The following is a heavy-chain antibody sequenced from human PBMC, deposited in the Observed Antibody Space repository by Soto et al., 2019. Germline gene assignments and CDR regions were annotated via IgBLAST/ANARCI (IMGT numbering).Heavy chain of an antibody. D-gene: IGHD3-3*01. CDR2: VIPIFGTA. CDR1: GGTFSSYS. V-gene: IGHV1-69*13. Sequence: GGSVEVSCKAFGGTFSSYSISWVRQAPGQGLEWVGGVIPIFGTANYAQKFQGRVTITADESTSTAYMELSSLRSEDTAVYYCARGSFGVVITRHYYYGMDVWGQGTTVTVSS. J-gene: IGHJ6*02. CDR3: ARGSFGVVITRHYYYGMDV.